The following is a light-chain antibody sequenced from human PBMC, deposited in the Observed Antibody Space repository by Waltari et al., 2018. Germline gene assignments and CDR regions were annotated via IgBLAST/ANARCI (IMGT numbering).Light chain of an antibody. CDR2: VNSDGSH. V-gene: IGLV4-69*01. J-gene: IGLJ3*02. Sequence: QLVLTQSPSASASLGASVKLTCTLSSGHSSNVIAWLQQRPGKGPRYLVKVNSDGSHTKGDEIPDRFSGSGSGAERYLTISRLQSEDEADYYCQTGGHGTWVFGGGTKLTVL. CDR1: SGHSSNV. CDR3: QTGGHGTWV.